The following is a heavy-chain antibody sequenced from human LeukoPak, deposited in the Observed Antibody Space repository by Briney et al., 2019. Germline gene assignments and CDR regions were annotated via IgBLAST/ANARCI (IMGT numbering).Heavy chain of an antibody. J-gene: IGHJ3*02. CDR3: ARKPVGSSWYDI. D-gene: IGHD6-13*01. V-gene: IGHV4-4*07. CDR1: GVSISSYY. Sequence: SSETLSLTCTVSGVSISSYYWSWIRQPAGKGLEWIGRIYTSGSTNYNPYLKSRVTMSVDTSKNQFSLKLSSVTAADTAVYYCARKPVGSSWYDIWGQGTMVTVSS. CDR2: IYTSGST.